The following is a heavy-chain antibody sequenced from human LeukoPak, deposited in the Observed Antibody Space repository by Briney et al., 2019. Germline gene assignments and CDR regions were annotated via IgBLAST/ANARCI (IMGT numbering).Heavy chain of an antibody. CDR1: GGSFSGYY. CDR2: INHGGST. D-gene: IGHD5-24*01. V-gene: IGHV4-34*01. J-gene: IGHJ6*02. CDR3: ARADVRRRVYGMDV. Sequence: PSETLSLTCAVSGGSFSGYYWSWIRQPPGKGLEWIGEINHGGSTNYNPSLKSRVTISVDTSKNQFSLKLSSVTAADTAVYYCARADVRRRVYGMDVWGQGTTVTVSS.